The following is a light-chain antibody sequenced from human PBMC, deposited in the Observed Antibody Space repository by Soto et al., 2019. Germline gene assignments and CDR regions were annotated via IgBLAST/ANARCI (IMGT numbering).Light chain of an antibody. CDR3: ASWDVSLVV. Sequence: QSALTQPPSASGTPGQRVTISCSGSSSNIGTNTVIWYQQLPGAAPKLLIYSDNQRPSVVPDRFAGSKSGTAASLAISGLQSEDEDDYYCASWDVSLVVFGGGTKLTVL. CDR1: SSNIGTNT. CDR2: SDN. J-gene: IGLJ2*01. V-gene: IGLV1-44*01.